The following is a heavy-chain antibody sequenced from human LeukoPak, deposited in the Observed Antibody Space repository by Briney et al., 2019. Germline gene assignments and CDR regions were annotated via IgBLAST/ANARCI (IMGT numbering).Heavy chain of an antibody. CDR3: AREPYGDYSGY. Sequence: SETLSLTCTVSGGSISSGSYYWSWIRQPAGKGLEWIGRIYTSGSTNYNPSLKSRVTISVDTSKNQFSLKLSSVTAADTAVYYCAREPYGDYSGYWGQGTLVTVSS. D-gene: IGHD4-17*01. CDR1: GGSISSGSYY. CDR2: IYTSGST. J-gene: IGHJ4*02. V-gene: IGHV4-61*02.